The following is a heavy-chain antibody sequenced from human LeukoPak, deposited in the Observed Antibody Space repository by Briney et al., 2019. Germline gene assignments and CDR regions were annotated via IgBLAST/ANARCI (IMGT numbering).Heavy chain of an antibody. CDR1: GGSISSSSYY. J-gene: IGHJ5*02. CDR3: ASRHCSSTSCYTRWFDP. V-gene: IGHV4-39*01. D-gene: IGHD2-2*02. CDR2: IYYSGST. Sequence: PSETLSLTCTVSGGSISSSSYYWGWIRQPPGKGLEWIGSIYYSGSTYYNPSLKSRVTISVDTSKNQFSLKLSSVTAADTAVYYCASRHCSSTSCYTRWFDPWGQGTLVTVSS.